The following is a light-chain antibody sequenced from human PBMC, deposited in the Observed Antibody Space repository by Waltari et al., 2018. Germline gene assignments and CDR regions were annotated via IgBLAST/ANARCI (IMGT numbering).Light chain of an antibody. Sequence: EIVLTQSPATLSLSPGERATLSCRASQTVRNFLAWYQQKPGQAPRLLIFDASSRATGIPAKFRGSGSGTDFTLTVSNLEPEDFAVYYCQQRSNWPYTFGQGTRVDIK. CDR2: DAS. J-gene: IGKJ2*01. CDR3: QQRSNWPYT. V-gene: IGKV3-11*01. CDR1: QTVRNF.